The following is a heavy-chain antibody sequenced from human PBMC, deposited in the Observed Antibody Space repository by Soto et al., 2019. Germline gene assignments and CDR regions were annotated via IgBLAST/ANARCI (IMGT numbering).Heavy chain of an antibody. D-gene: IGHD3-3*01. Sequence: SETLSLTCSVSGGSISSYYWSWIRQPPGKGLEWIGYIYYSGSTNYNPSLKSRVTISVDTSKNQFSLKLSSVTAADTAVYYCAGRTYYDFWSGYFYFAYWGQGTLVTVSS. J-gene: IGHJ4*02. CDR3: AGRTYYDFWSGYFYFAY. CDR1: GGSISSYY. V-gene: IGHV4-59*01. CDR2: IYYSGST.